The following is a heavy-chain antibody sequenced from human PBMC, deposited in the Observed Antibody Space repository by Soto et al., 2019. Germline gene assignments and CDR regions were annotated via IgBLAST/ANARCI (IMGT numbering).Heavy chain of an antibody. CDR2: ITGSGYFT. V-gene: IGHV3-23*01. D-gene: IGHD2-21*01. J-gene: IGHJ4*02. CDR1: GFTFSSYA. Sequence: EVQLLESGGDLVQPGGSLRLSCAASGFTFSSYAMSWVRQAPGKGLEWVSGITGSGYFTYYADSVKGRFTISRDNSKNTLYLHVTSLRAGDRAVYYCANPIPFAGGKSFDYGGQGPLVAVSS. CDR3: ANPIPFAGGKSFDY.